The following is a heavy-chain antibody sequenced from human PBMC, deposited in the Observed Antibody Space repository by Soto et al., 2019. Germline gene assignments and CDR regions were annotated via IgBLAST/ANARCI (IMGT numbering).Heavy chain of an antibody. V-gene: IGHV3-7*01. Sequence: PGGSLRLSCAASGVTVSRNWMSWVRQAPGKGLEWVANIKQDGSEKYYVDSVKGRFTISRDNAKNSLYLQMNSLRAEDTAVYYCARVRTGTTLDYYYYMDVWRKGTTVTVSS. J-gene: IGHJ6*03. CDR3: ARVRTGTTLDYYYYMDV. D-gene: IGHD1-1*01. CDR1: GVTVSRNW. CDR2: IKQDGSEK.